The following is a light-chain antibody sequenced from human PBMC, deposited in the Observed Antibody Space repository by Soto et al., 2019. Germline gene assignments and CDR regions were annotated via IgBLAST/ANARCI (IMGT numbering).Light chain of an antibody. V-gene: IGKV2-28*01. CDR3: MQALQTPLT. CDR1: QSFLHSNGYNY. J-gene: IGKJ4*01. CDR2: LGS. Sequence: DIVMTQSPLSLPVTPGEPASISCRSSQSFLHSNGYNYLDWYLQKPGQSPQLLIYLGSNRASGVPDRFSGSGSGTDFTLKISRVEAEDVGVYYCMQALQTPLTFGGGTKVEIK.